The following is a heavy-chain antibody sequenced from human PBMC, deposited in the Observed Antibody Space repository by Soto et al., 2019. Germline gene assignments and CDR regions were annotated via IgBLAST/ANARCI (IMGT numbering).Heavy chain of an antibody. CDR1: GYTFTSYG. D-gene: IGHD3-22*01. CDR2: ISAYNGNT. Sequence: ASVKVSCKASGYTFTSYGINWVRQAPGQGLEWMGWISAYNGNTNYAQKLQGRVTMTTDTSTSTAYMELRSLRSDDTAVYYCAYYYDSSGYPLGAFDIWGQGTMVTVSS. V-gene: IGHV1-18*01. CDR3: AYYYDSSGYPLGAFDI. J-gene: IGHJ3*02.